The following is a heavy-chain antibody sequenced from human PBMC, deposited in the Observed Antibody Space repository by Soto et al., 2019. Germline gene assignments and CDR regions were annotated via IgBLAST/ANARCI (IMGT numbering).Heavy chain of an antibody. Sequence: ASVKVSCKASGYSFSDYYVHWVRQAPGQGLEWMGWINPNRGGTNLAQKFQGRVTLTRDTSITTAYMEIARLRPGDTAIYYCARRESYGSGSYSLDSWGQGTPVTVSS. CDR2: INPNRGGT. CDR3: ARRESYGSGSYSLDS. J-gene: IGHJ4*02. V-gene: IGHV1-2*02. D-gene: IGHD3-10*01. CDR1: GYSFSDYY.